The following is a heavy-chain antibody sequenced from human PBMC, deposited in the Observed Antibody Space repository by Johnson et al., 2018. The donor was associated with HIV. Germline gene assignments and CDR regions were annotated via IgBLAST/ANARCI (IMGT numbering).Heavy chain of an antibody. Sequence: VHLVESGGGLIQPGGSLRLSCAASGFTVSTNYMTWVRQAPGKGLEWVSLIYTGGSTYYADSVKGRFTISRDNSKNTLYLQRNSLRAEDTAVYYCARDMASGTFDIWGQGTMVTVSS. V-gene: IGHV3-53*01. CDR3: ARDMASGTFDI. D-gene: IGHD1-1*01. J-gene: IGHJ3*02. CDR2: IYTGGST. CDR1: GFTVSTNY.